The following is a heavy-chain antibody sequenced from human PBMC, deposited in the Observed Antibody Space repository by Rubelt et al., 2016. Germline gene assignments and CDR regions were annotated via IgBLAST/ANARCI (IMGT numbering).Heavy chain of an antibody. V-gene: IGHV2-5*02. CDR2: IYWDDDK. CDR1: GFSLSSTGVG. J-gene: IGHJ4*02. Sequence: QITLKESGLTLVKPTQTLTLTCTFSGFSLSSTGVGVGWIRQPPGKALEWLALIYWDDDKRYSLSLNNRLTIIKDTSKNQVVLSVTNMDPGDTGTDYCALRGSPNRGFDYWGQGTLVTGSS. CDR3: ALRGSPNRGFDY. D-gene: IGHD1-26*01.